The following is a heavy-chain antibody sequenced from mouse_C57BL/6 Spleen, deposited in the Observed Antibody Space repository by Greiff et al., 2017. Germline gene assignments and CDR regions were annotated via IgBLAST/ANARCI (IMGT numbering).Heavy chain of an antibody. Sequence: VQLQQSGAELVRPGASVKLSCTASGFNIKDDYMHWVKQRPEQGLEWIGWIDPENGDTEYASKFQGKAPITADTSSNTAYLQLSSLTSEDTAVYYCTTALGYYGSSSFAYWGQGTLVTVSA. CDR3: TTALGYYGSSSFAY. CDR2: IDPENGDT. D-gene: IGHD1-1*01. V-gene: IGHV14-4*01. CDR1: GFNIKDDY. J-gene: IGHJ3*01.